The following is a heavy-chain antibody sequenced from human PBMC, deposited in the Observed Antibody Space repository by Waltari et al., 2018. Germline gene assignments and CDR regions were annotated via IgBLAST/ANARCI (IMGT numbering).Heavy chain of an antibody. CDR3: AKRLLEPQVGAFDV. CDR1: GFTFSSYP. Sequence: EVQLLQSGGGLVQPGGSLRLSCAASGFTFSSYPRCWFRQAPGKGLEWVSAISGGGQTTLYADSVKGRFSISRDNSKNTLSLQVSSLRAEDSAVYYCAKRLLEPQVGAFDVWGQGTMVTVSS. J-gene: IGHJ3*01. D-gene: IGHD3-3*01. V-gene: IGHV3-23*01. CDR2: ISGGGQTT.